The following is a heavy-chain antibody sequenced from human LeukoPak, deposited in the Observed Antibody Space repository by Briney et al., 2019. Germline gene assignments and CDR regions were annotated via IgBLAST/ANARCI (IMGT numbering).Heavy chain of an antibody. CDR3: ARGDSGSFSQFDC. CDR2: VYYSVST. Sequence: SETLSLTCTVSGGSISSYFWSWIRPPPGKGLWWIGYVYYSVSTNYNPSLKSRVTISVDTSKNQFSLKLTSGTAAARAVYYGARGDSGSFSQFDCWGQGTLVTVSS. CDR1: GGSISSYF. V-gene: IGHV4-59*01. J-gene: IGHJ4*02. D-gene: IGHD1-26*01.